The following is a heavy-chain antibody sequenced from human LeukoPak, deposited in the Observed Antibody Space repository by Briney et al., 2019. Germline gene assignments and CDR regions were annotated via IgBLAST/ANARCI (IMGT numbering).Heavy chain of an antibody. CDR3: ARDFLGESGAAGC. V-gene: IGHV3-21*01. Sequence: RRSLRLSCTGSGFTFSSYTIDLGRRAPRQRPEWVSSISPSGSSTWNADSVRGRFSISRDNGKSSVYLQMNSLRGEDTAVYYCARDFLGESGAAGCWGQGTLVTVSS. J-gene: IGHJ4*02. D-gene: IGHD3-10*01. CDR2: ISPSGSST. CDR1: GFTFSSYT.